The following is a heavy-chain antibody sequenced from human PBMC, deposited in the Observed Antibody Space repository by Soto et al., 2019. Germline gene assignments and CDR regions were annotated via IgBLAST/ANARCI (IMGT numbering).Heavy chain of an antibody. Sequence: QVQLAESGGGVVQPGRSLRLSCAASGFTFSSYGMHWVRQAPGKGLEWVTVISYDGSNKYYVDSVKGRFTITRDNSENTLYLEMNSLRAEDPAVYYCAKDRHDYSNYFDHWGQGTLVTVSS. CDR3: AKDRHDYSNYFDH. CDR1: GFTFSSYG. V-gene: IGHV3-30*18. D-gene: IGHD4-4*01. CDR2: ISYDGSNK. J-gene: IGHJ4*02.